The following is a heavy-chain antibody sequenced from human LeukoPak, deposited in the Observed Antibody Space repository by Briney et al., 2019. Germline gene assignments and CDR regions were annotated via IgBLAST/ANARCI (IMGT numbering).Heavy chain of an antibody. CDR1: GSTLGSYS. J-gene: IGHJ4*02. V-gene: IGHV3-23*01. Sequence: GGSRTLSCAASGSTLGSYSMSWVRQPPGKGRGWVSAISASGTTYHADSVKGRFTISRDSSKNTLYLQMNRLRAEDAAVYYCAKAPVTTCSGAYCYPFDYWGQGTLVTVSS. CDR3: AKAPVTTCSGAYCYPFDY. D-gene: IGHD2-21*01. CDR2: ISASGTT.